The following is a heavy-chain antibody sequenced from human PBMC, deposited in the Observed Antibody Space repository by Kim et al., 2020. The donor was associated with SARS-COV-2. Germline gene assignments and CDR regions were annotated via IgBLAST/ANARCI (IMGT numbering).Heavy chain of an antibody. J-gene: IGHJ4*02. Sequence: KGRFTISRDNSKNTLYLQMNSLRAEDTAVYYCARDRDYYDSSGPIGVNDYWGQGTLVTVSS. V-gene: IGHV3-30*07. CDR3: ARDRDYYDSSGPIGVNDY. D-gene: IGHD3-22*01.